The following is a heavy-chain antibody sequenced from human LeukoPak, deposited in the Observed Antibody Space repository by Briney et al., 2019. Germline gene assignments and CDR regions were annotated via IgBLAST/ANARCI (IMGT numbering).Heavy chain of an antibody. CDR1: GYTFTANY. V-gene: IGHV1-2*02. D-gene: IGHD2-2*01. Sequence: ASVKVSCKASGYTFTANYMHWVRQAPGQGLEWMGWINPRSGGINYGGKYRGRVTITKHTSITTEYMELGSLRFADTAVYYCARGSGTSGFVYWGQGTLVTASS. CDR2: INPRSGGI. J-gene: IGHJ4*02. CDR3: ARGSGTSGFVY.